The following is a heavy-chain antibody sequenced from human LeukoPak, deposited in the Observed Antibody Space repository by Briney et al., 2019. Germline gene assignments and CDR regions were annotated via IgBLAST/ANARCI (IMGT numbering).Heavy chain of an antibody. V-gene: IGHV1-69*13. CDR3: ARGVKGHDYDLDY. CDR1: GYTFTSYA. D-gene: IGHD4-17*01. Sequence: GAPVKVSCKASGYTFTSYAMNWVRQAPGQGLEWMGGIIPIFGTANYAQKFQGRVTITADESTSTAYMELSSLRSEDTAVYYCARGVKGHDYDLDYWGQGTLVTVSS. CDR2: IIPIFGTA. J-gene: IGHJ4*02.